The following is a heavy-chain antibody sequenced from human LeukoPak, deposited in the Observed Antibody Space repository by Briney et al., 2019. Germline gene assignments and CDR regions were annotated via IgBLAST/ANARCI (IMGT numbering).Heavy chain of an antibody. CDR2: INGGGAGT. CDR3: AKGGSGYSSVWLDL. J-gene: IGHJ5*02. V-gene: IGHV3-23*01. CDR1: GFTFTSYA. Sequence: GGSLRLSCAASGFTFTSYAMSWVRQAPGKGLEWVSGINGGGAGTYYADSVKGRFTISRDNSKNTLYLQMNSLRAEDTAIYYCAKGGSGYSSVWLDLWGQGTLVNVSS. D-gene: IGHD6-19*01.